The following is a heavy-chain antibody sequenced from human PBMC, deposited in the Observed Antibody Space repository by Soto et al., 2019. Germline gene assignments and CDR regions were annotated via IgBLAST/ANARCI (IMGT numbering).Heavy chain of an antibody. CDR1: GFTFSSYA. J-gene: IGHJ5*02. Sequence: GGSLRLSCAASGFTFSSYAMSWVRQAPGKGLEWVSAISGSGGSTYYADYVKGRFTISRDNSKNTLYLQMNSLRAEDTVVYYFAKSAQVWFGELLTGPNWFDPWGQGTLVTVSS. CDR3: AKSAQVWFGELLTGPNWFDP. CDR2: ISGSGGST. V-gene: IGHV3-23*01. D-gene: IGHD3-10*01.